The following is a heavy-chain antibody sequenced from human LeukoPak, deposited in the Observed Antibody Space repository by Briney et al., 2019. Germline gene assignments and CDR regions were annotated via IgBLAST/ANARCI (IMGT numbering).Heavy chain of an antibody. CDR2: SSSSSYI. CDR3: ARVRKYSSSWYYMDV. V-gene: IGHV3-21*01. J-gene: IGHJ6*03. D-gene: IGHD6-13*01. Sequence: SSSSSYISYADSVKGRFTISRDNAKNSLYLQMNSLRAEDTAVYYCARVRKYSSSWYYMDVWGKGTTVTISS.